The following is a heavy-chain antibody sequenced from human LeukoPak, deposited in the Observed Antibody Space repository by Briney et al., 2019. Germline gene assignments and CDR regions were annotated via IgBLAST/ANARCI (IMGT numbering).Heavy chain of an antibody. V-gene: IGHV4-38-2*01. J-gene: IGHJ6*03. D-gene: IGHD3-10*01. Sequence: SETLSLTCAVSGYSISSGYYWGWLRQPPGKGPEWIGSMYHSGGTYYNPSLKSRVTISVDTSKNQFSLKLSSVTAADTAMYYCARSGSYYYYMDVWGQGTTVTVSS. CDR1: GYSISSGYY. CDR3: ARSGSYYYYMDV. CDR2: MYHSGGT.